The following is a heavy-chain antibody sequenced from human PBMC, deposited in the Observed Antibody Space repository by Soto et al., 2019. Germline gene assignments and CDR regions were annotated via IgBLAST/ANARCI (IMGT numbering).Heavy chain of an antibody. J-gene: IGHJ3*02. D-gene: IGHD4-17*01. V-gene: IGHV3-23*01. CDR3: AKGANDYGDYDDAFDI. Sequence: LSLTCAASGFTFSSYAMSWVRQAPGKGLEWVSAISGSGGSTYYADSVKGRFTISRDNSKNTLYLQMNSLRAEDTAVYYCAKGANDYGDYDDAFDIWGQGTMVTVSS. CDR1: GFTFSSYA. CDR2: ISGSGGST.